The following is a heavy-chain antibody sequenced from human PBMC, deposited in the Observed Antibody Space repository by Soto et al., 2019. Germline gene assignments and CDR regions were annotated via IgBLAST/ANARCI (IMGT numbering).Heavy chain of an antibody. CDR2: ISGSGGST. J-gene: IGHJ4*02. CDR1: GFTFSSYA. D-gene: IGHD3-10*01. CDR3: AKFKGSHTSMSPLDY. V-gene: IGHV3-23*01. Sequence: PGGSLRLSCAASGFTFSSYAMSWVRQAPGKGLEWVSAISGSGGSTYYADSVKGRFTISRDNSKNTLYLQMDSLRAEDTAVYYCAKFKGSHTSMSPLDYRGQGTLVTGSS.